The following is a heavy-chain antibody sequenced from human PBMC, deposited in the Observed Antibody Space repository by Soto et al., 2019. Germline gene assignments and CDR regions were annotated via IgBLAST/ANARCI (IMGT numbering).Heavy chain of an antibody. D-gene: IGHD2-2*03. Sequence: SSETLSVSWTVAGGSIVGDGGCWNWIRQHPGKGLEWIGYIYYSGSTDYNPSFKSRVTMSVDTSKNQFSLKLSSVTAADTAVYYCARQADLDDYYFDYCGQGTLVTVSS. CDR1: GGSIVGDGGC. V-gene: IGHV4-61*08. CDR2: IYYSGST. CDR3: ARQADLDDYYFDY. J-gene: IGHJ4*02.